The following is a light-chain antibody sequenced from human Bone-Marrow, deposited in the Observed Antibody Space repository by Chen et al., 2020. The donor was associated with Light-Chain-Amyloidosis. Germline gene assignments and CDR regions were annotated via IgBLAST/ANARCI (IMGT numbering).Light chain of an antibody. CDR2: SNN. CDR1: SSNIGSNT. Sequence: QSVLTQPPSASGTPGQRVTISCSGSSSNIGSNTVNWYQQLPGTAPKLLIYSNNQRPSGVPDRFSGSTSGTSASLSISGLQSEDEADYYCAAWDDSLNGRLVFGGGTKLTVL. J-gene: IGLJ2*01. V-gene: IGLV1-44*01. CDR3: AAWDDSLNGRLV.